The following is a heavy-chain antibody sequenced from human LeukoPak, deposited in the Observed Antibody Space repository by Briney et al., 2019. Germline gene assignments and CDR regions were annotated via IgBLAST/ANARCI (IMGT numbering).Heavy chain of an antibody. Sequence: PGGSLRLSCAASGFTFDDYGMSWVRQAPGKGLKLVSGINWNGVSTGYADSVKGRFTISRDNSKNTLYLQMNSLKTEDTAVYYCAKDSRYYYVDYWGQGTLVTVSS. V-gene: IGHV3-20*04. J-gene: IGHJ4*02. CDR3: AKDSRYYYVDY. CDR1: GFTFDDYG. D-gene: IGHD1-14*01. CDR2: INWNGVST.